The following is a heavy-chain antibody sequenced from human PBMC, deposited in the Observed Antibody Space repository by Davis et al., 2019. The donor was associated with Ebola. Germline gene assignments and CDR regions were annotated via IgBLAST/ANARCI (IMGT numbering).Heavy chain of an antibody. J-gene: IGHJ3*02. CDR3: ARRHCSGGSCYYDAFDI. D-gene: IGHD2-15*01. CDR1: GYSFTSYW. CDR2: IYPGDSDT. V-gene: IGHV5-51*01. Sequence: KVSCKGSGYSFTSYWIGWVRQMPGKGLEWMGIIYPGDSDTRYSPSFQGQVTISADKSISTAYLQWSSLKASDTAMYYCARRHCSGGSCYYDAFDIWGQGTMVTVSS.